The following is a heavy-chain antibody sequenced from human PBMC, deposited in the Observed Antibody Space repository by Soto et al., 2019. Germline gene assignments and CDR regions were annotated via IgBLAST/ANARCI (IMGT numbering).Heavy chain of an antibody. D-gene: IGHD3-10*01. CDR2: ISASGGST. CDR3: AIHFYFGSGSYYAVDY. CDR1: GFTFNNYA. J-gene: IGHJ4*02. V-gene: IGHV3-23*01. Sequence: EVQLLESGGGLVQPGGSLRLSCVVSGFTFNNYAMNWVRQAPGKGVEWVSGISASGGSTYYADSVKGRFTISRDSSKHTLYPQMNSLRADDTAIYYWAIHFYFGSGSYYAVDYWGQGTLVTVSS.